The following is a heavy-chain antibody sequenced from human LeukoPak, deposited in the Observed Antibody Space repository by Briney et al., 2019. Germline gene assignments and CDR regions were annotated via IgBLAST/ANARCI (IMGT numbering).Heavy chain of an antibody. CDR2: ISGSGGVT. CDR3: ARAGAVAAPGAPHGMDV. D-gene: IGHD6-19*01. Sequence: PGGSLRLSCAASGFTFSNYAMNWVRQAPGKGLEWVSVISGSGGVTFYADSMKGRFTISRDNAKNSLYLQMNSLRAEDTAVYYCARAGAVAAPGAPHGMDVWGQGTTVTVSS. V-gene: IGHV3-23*01. J-gene: IGHJ6*02. CDR1: GFTFSNYA.